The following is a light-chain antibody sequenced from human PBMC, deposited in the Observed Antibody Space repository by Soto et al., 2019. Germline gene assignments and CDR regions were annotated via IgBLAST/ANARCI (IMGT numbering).Light chain of an antibody. J-gene: IGKJ1*01. V-gene: IGKV1-12*01. Sequence: DIQMTQSPSFVSASVGDRVSITCRASQGISDWLAWYQQRPGKAPNLLIYDASTLQSGVPSRFSGSGSGTEFTLTISGLQPEDFGTYYCQQTDNFPWTFGQGTKLDIK. CDR1: QGISDW. CDR3: QQTDNFPWT. CDR2: DAS.